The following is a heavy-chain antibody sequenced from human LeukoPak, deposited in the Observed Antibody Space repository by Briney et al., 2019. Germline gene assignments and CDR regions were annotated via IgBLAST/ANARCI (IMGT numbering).Heavy chain of an antibody. V-gene: IGHV1-2*02. CDR3: ARVFGSAAADALKNWFDP. CDR2: INPNSGGT. J-gene: IGHJ5*02. D-gene: IGHD6-13*01. Sequence: ASVKVSCKASGYTFTGYYMHWVRQAPGQGLEWMGWINPNSGGTNYAQKFQGRVTMIRDTSISTAYMELSRLRSDDTAVYYCARVFGSAAADALKNWFDPWGQGTLVTVSS. CDR1: GYTFTGYY.